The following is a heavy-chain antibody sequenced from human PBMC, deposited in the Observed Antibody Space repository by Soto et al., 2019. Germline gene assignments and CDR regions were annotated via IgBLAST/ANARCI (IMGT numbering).Heavy chain of an antibody. Sequence: GGSLRLSCAASGFTFSSYSMNWVRQTPGKGLEWVSSISGSSSNMYYADSVKGRFTISRDNAKNSLYLQMNSLRAEDTAVYYCAKDPNYDFWSGYSGSGWFDPWGQGTLVTVSS. CDR1: GFTFSSYS. J-gene: IGHJ5*02. CDR3: AKDPNYDFWSGYSGSGWFDP. D-gene: IGHD3-3*01. CDR2: ISGSSSNM. V-gene: IGHV3-21*01.